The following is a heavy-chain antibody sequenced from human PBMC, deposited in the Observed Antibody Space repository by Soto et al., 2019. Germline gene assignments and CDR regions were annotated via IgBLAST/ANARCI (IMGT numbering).Heavy chain of an antibody. CDR1: GYTFSNYG. V-gene: IGHV1-18*04. D-gene: IGHD3-10*01. CDR2: ISGYNGLT. CDR3: ARDEGIRGFDS. Sequence: QVQLVQSGDEVKKSGASVKVSCKASGYTFSNYGIIWVQQAPGQGLEWMGWISGYNGLTAYAQNVQGRVTMTIDTPTTTVFMEMTGLRSNDTAVYYCARDEGIRGFDSWGQGTLVTVSS. J-gene: IGHJ4*02.